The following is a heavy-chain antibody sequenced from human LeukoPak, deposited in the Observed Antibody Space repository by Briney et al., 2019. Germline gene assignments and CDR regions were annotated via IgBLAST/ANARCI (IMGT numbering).Heavy chain of an antibody. V-gene: IGHV3-23*01. J-gene: IGHJ6*03. CDR3: ASDTAMVIYYYYYMDV. CDR2: ISGSGGST. Sequence: PGGSLRLSCAASGFTFSSYAMSWVCQAPGKGLEWVSAISGSGGSTYYADSVKGRFTISRDNSKNTLYLQMNSLRAEDTAVYYCASDTAMVIYYYYYMDVWGKGTTVTVSS. D-gene: IGHD5-18*01. CDR1: GFTFSSYA.